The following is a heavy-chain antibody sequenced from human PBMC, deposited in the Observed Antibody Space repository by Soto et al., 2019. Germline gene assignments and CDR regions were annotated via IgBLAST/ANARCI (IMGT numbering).Heavy chain of an antibody. CDR1: VVSISSSTYY. J-gene: IGHJ4*02. CDR2: IYYSGST. V-gene: IGHV4-39*01. CDR3: ALEYRDYSFC. D-gene: IGHD4-17*01. Sequence: SETLSLTCAFSVVSISSSTYYCGWIRQPPGKGLEWIGNIYYSGSTYYNPSLKRRVSISVDTSMNQFSLKLTSVTAADTAVYYCALEYRDYSFCWGQGTLVIVS.